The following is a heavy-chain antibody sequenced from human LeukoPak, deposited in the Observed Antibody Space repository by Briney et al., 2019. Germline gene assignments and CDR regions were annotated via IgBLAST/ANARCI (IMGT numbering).Heavy chain of an antibody. Sequence: PGGSLRLSCAASGFIFSSYWMHWVRQAPGKGLVWVSRIHNDGSYDGSSTNYADSVKGRFTISRDNAKNTLYLQMNSLRAEDTAIYYCAKSRGYGFFMDYWGQGTLVTVSS. CDR1: GFIFSSYW. CDR2: IHNDGSYDGSST. D-gene: IGHD5-18*01. J-gene: IGHJ4*02. CDR3: AKSRGYGFFMDY. V-gene: IGHV3-74*01.